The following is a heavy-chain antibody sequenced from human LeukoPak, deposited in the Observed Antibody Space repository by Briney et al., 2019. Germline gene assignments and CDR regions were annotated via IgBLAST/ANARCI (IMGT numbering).Heavy chain of an antibody. J-gene: IGHJ4*02. CDR3: AREHGTDELDY. Sequence: GESLKISCKGSGYDFTFYWVAWVRQMPGKGLEWMGIIYPGDSDTRYSPSFQGQVTISADKSISTAYLQWSSLKASDTAVYYCAREHGTDELDYWGQGTLVTVSS. CDR2: IYPGDSDT. CDR1: GYDFTFYW. V-gene: IGHV5-51*01.